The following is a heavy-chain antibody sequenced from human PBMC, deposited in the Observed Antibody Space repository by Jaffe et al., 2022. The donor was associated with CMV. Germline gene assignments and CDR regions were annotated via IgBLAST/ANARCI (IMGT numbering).Heavy chain of an antibody. J-gene: IGHJ6*02. CDR1: GYSFTSYW. V-gene: IGHV5-51*01. CDR3: ARMNTYYYDSSGSYGMDV. Sequence: EVQLVQSGAEVKKPGESLKISCKGSGYSFTSYWIGWVRQMPGKGLEWMGIIYPGDSDTRYSPSFQGQVTISADKSISTAYLQWSSLKASDTAMYYCARMNTYYYDSSGSYGMDVWGQGTTVTVSS. CDR2: IYPGDSDT. D-gene: IGHD3-22*01.